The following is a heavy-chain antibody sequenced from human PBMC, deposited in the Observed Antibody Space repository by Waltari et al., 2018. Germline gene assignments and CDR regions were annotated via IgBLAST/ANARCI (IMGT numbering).Heavy chain of an antibody. CDR1: GYSFPSYW. CDR3: AREKGFSSGNFDY. CDR2: IYAGDSDT. J-gene: IGHJ4*02. Sequence: EVQLVQSGAEVKKPGESLKISCKGSGYSFPSYWTGWVRQMPGKGLEWMGFIYAGDSDTRYSPSFKGQVTISVDKSISTAYLQWSTLKASDTAMYFCAREKGFSSGNFDYWGQGTLVTVSS. D-gene: IGHD6-19*01. V-gene: IGHV5-51*01.